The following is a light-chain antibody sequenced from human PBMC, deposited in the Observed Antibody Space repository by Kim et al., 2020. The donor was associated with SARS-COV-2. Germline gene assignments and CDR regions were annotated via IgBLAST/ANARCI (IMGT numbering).Light chain of an antibody. CDR1: QSVSNTY. CDR3: QQYGSSPQT. J-gene: IGKJ1*01. V-gene: IGKV3-20*01. Sequence: EIVLTQSPGTLSLSPGERATLSCRASQSVSNTYLAWYQQKPGQAPRLLIFGASSRATCIPDRFSGSGSGTDFTLTISRLEPEDFAVYYCQQYGSSPQTFGQGTKVDIK. CDR2: GAS.